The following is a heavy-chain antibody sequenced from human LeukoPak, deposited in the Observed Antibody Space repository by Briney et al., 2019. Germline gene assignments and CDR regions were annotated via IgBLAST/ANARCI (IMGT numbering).Heavy chain of an antibody. D-gene: IGHD2-15*01. CDR1: GGSISSYY. V-gene: IGHV4-59*12. Sequence: SETLSLTCTVSGGSISSYYWSWIRQPPGKGLEWIGYIYYSGSTNYNPSLKSRVTISVDTSKNQFSLKLSSVTAADTAVYYCARRLGYCSGGSCYNFDYWGQGTPVTVSS. J-gene: IGHJ4*02. CDR3: ARRLGYCSGGSCYNFDY. CDR2: IYYSGST.